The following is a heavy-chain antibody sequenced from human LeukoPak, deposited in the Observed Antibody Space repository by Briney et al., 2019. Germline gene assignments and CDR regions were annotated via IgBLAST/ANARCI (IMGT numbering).Heavy chain of an antibody. V-gene: IGHV1-69*05. CDR3: ARTAAAGPYNWFDP. D-gene: IGHD6-13*01. CDR1: GGTFSSYA. J-gene: IGHJ5*02. CDR2: IIPIFGTA. Sequence: SVKISCKASGGTFSSYAISWVRQAPGQGLEWMGGIIPIFGTANYAQKFQGRVTITTDESTSTAYMELSSLRSEDTAVYYCARTAAAGPYNWFDPWGQGTLVTVSS.